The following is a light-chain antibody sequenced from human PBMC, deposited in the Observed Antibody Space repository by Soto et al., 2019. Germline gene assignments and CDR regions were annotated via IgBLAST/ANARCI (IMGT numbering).Light chain of an antibody. J-gene: IGKJ5*01. V-gene: IGKV3-11*01. Sequence: EIVLTQSPATLSLSPGERATLSCRASRSGSGNYIAWYQQRPGQAPRLLIYDASIRATGIPARFSGSGSGTDFTLTITSLEPEDFAVYYCQQHSNSPLNFGQGTRVEIK. CDR2: DAS. CDR1: RSGSGN. CDR3: QQHSNSPLN.